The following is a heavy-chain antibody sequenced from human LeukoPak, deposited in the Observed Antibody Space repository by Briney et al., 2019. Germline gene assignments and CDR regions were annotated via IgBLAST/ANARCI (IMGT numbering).Heavy chain of an antibody. CDR3: ARDWMYSAFTFYYYYGMDV. CDR1: GYTFTGYY. D-gene: IGHD3-16*01. Sequence: ASVKVSCKASGYTFTGYYMHWVRQAPGQGLEWMGWINPNSSGTNYAQKFQGRVTMTRDTSISTAYMELSRLRSDDTAAYYCARDWMYSAFTFYYYYGMDVWGQGTTVTASS. CDR2: INPNSSGT. V-gene: IGHV1-2*02. J-gene: IGHJ6*02.